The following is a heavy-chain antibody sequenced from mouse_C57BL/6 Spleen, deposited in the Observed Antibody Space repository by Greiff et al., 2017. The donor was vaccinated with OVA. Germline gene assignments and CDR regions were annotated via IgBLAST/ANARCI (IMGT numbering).Heavy chain of an antibody. CDR2: IAPSDSYT. J-gene: IGHJ1*03. CDR3: ARSVSEYFDV. Sequence: QVQLQQSGAELVKPGASVKLSCKASGYTFTSYWMQWVKQRPGQGLEWIGEIAPSDSYTNYNQKFKGKATLTVDTSSSTAYMQLSSLTSEDSAVYYWARSVSEYFDVWGTGTTVTVSS. CDR1: GYTFTSYW. V-gene: IGHV1-50*01.